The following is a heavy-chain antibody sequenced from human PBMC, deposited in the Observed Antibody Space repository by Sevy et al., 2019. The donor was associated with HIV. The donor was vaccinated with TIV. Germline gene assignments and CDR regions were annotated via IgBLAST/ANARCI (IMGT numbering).Heavy chain of an antibody. V-gene: IGHV1-69*06. D-gene: IGHD3-10*01. CDR3: ARFKYYGLETLYYFDY. CDR2: IIPIFGST. CDR1: GGTFSDYA. J-gene: IGHJ4*02. Sequence: APVKVSCKASGGTFSDYAISWVRQAPGQGLEWMGGIIPIFGSTKYAQKFQDRVTITADKSTSTVYMELSSLRSEDSAVYFCARFKYYGLETLYYFDYWGQGTLVTVSS.